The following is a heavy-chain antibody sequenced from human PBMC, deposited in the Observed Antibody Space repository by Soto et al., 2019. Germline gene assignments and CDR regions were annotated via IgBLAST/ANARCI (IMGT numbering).Heavy chain of an antibody. J-gene: IGHJ4*02. CDR1: GGSINTVNYY. CDR3: DSGPSWDKVDY. D-gene: IGHD1-26*01. V-gene: IGHV4-30-4*01. CDR2: IYNGGTT. Sequence: QVQLQESGPGLVKPSQTLSLTCTVSGGSINTVNYYWSWIRQSPDKGLEWIGHIYNGGTTYNNPSLPERDTRPADTSNNHFSLKLSSMSAAHTAVYYCDSGPSWDKVDYWGQGTLVTVSS.